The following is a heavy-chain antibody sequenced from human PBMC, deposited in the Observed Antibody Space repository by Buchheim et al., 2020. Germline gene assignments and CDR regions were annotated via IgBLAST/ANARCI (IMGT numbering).Heavy chain of an antibody. CDR1: GFAFSSYA. J-gene: IGHJ6*02. V-gene: IGHV3-23*01. Sequence: EVQLLESGGGLVQPGGSLRLSCTASGFAFSSYAMSWVRQAPGKGLEWVSTVSGSGGSTNYAASVKGRFTISRDNSKNMLSLQMDSLRAEDTAVYYCAKQVTVSTSSRPKYGMDVWGQGTT. D-gene: IGHD4-11*01. CDR3: AKQVTVSTSSRPKYGMDV. CDR2: VSGSGGST.